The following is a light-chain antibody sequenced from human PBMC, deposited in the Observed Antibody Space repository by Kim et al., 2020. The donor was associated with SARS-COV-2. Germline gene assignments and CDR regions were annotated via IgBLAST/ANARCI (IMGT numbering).Light chain of an antibody. CDR1: SSNIGAGYD. V-gene: IGLV1-40*01. CDR2: GNS. CDR3: ESYDSSLSGSGV. Sequence: VTISCTGSSSNIGAGYDVHWYQQLPGTAPKLLIYGNSNRPSGVPDRFSGSKSGTSASLAITGLQAEDEADYYCESYDSSLSGSGVFGGGTQLTVL. J-gene: IGLJ2*01.